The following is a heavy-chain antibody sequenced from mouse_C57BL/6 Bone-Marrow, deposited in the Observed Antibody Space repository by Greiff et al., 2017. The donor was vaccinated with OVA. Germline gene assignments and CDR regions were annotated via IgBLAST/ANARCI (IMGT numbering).Heavy chain of an antibody. J-gene: IGHJ3*01. CDR1: GYTFTSYW. CDR2: IDPSDSYT. CDR3: ARSYGAWFAY. Sequence: QVQLQQPGAELVRPGTSVKLSCKASGYTFTSYWMHWVKQRPGQGLEWIGVIDPSDSYTNYNQKFKGKATLTVDTSSSTAYMQLSSLTSEDSAVYYCARSYGAWFAYWGQGTLVTVSA. D-gene: IGHD1-2*01. V-gene: IGHV1-59*01.